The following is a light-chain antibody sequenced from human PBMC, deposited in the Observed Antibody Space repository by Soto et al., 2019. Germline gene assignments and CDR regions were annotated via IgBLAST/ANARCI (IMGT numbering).Light chain of an antibody. J-gene: IGKJ5*01. CDR1: QSVSSY. CDR2: DAS. Sequence: EIVLTQSPATLSLSPGERATLSCRASQSVSSYLAWYQQKPGQAHRLLVYDASNRATGIPARFSGSGSGTDFTPTISSLEPEDFAVYYCQQRSNWPTITFGQGTRLEIK. V-gene: IGKV3-11*01. CDR3: QQRSNWPTIT.